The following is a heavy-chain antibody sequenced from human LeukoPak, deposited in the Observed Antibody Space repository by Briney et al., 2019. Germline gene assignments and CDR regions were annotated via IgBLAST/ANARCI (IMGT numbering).Heavy chain of an antibody. V-gene: IGHV3-7*01. CDR3: SRGLVGYYHDSSTYPDS. CDR2: IKQDGSEK. D-gene: IGHD3-22*01. Sequence: GGSLRLSCAASGFTFSSYWMSWVRQAPGKGLEWVANIKQDGSEKYYVDSVKGRFTISRDNVKNMLYLQLDSLTAEDTAVYYCSRGLVGYYHDSSTYPDSWGQGTLVTVSS. CDR1: GFTFSSYW. J-gene: IGHJ4*02.